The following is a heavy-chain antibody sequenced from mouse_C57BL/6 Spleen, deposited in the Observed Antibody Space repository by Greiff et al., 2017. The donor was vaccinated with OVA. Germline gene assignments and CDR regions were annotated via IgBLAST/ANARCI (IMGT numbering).Heavy chain of an antibody. CDR1: GYTFTSYW. CDR3: ATGDGARPAWFAY. V-gene: IGHV1-50*01. CDR2: IDPSDSYT. J-gene: IGHJ3*01. Sequence: QVQLQQPGAELVKPGASVKLSCKASGYTFTSYWMQWVKQRPGQGLEWIGEIDPSDSYTNYNQKFKGKATLTVDTSSSTAYMQLSSLTSEDSAVYYCATGDGARPAWFAYWGQGTLVTVSA. D-gene: IGHD3-3*01.